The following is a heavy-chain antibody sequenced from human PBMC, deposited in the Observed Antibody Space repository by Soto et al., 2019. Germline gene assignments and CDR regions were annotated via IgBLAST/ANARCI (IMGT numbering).Heavy chain of an antibody. Sequence: PGESLKISCKGSGYSFTDYWIGWVRQMPGKGLEWMGIIYPGDSDTKYSPSFQGQVTISADKSISTVYLQWSSLKASGSAIYYCARILGATPDPFDYWGQGTLVTVSS. CDR2: IYPGDSDT. D-gene: IGHD1-26*01. J-gene: IGHJ4*02. CDR1: GYSFTDYW. CDR3: ARILGATPDPFDY. V-gene: IGHV5-51*01.